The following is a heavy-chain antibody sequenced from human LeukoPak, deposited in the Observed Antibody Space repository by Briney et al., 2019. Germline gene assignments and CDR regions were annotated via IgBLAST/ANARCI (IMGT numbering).Heavy chain of an antibody. CDR1: RFTFSRSW. CDR3: ARASGTDSSGYLQIDY. CDR2: INSDGGDT. Sequence: GGSLRLSCAASRFTFSRSWMHWVRQAPGKGLVWLSRINSDGGDTTYADSVKGRFTISRDNAKNTLYLQMNSLRAEDTAMYYCARASGTDSSGYLQIDYWGQGTLVTVSS. J-gene: IGHJ4*02. D-gene: IGHD3-22*01. V-gene: IGHV3-74*01.